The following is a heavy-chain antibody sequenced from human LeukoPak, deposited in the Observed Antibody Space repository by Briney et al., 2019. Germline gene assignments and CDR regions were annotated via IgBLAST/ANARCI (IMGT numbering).Heavy chain of an antibody. CDR2: INSRGDTI. Sequence: PGGSLRLSCAASGFIFSDYYMSWIRQAPGKGLEWVSDINSRGDTIHYADSVRGRFTISRDNAKNSLYLQMNSLKPEDTAGYYCARAGCNRTSCYARWYFDYWGQGPLVTVSS. J-gene: IGHJ4*02. CDR1: GFIFSDYY. CDR3: ARAGCNRTSCYARWYFDY. V-gene: IGHV3-11*04. D-gene: IGHD2-2*01.